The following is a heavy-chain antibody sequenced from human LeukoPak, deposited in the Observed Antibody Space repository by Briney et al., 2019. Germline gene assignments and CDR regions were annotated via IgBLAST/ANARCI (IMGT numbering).Heavy chain of an antibody. D-gene: IGHD5-18*01. J-gene: IGHJ4*02. V-gene: IGHV3-7*01. CDR2: IKEDGSDK. CDR3: ARDAGYGYDRFDY. Sequence: HPGGSLRLSCEATGFIFSNYWMAWVRQAPGKGLEWVANIKEDGSDKNYVDSMKGRFTISRDNAKNSLYLQMNSLRVEDTAVYYCARDAGYGYDRFDYWGQGTQVTVSS. CDR1: GFIFSNYW.